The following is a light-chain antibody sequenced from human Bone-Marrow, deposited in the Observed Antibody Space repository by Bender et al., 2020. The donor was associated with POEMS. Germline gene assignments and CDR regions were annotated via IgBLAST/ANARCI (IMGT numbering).Light chain of an antibody. CDR1: NIGTKT. V-gene: IGLV3-21*02. J-gene: IGLJ3*02. CDR3: QVWDDSSDHVV. CDR2: DDT. Sequence: SYVLTQPPSVSAAPGQTARITCGGDNIGTKTVHWYQQKSGQSPVLVVNDDTYRPSGIPERFSGSNSGNTATLTISRVEAGDEADYYCQVWDDSSDHVVFGGGTKLTVL.